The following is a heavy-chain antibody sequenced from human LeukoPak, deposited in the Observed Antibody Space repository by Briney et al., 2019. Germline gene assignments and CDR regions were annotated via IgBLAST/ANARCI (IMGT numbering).Heavy chain of an antibody. D-gene: IGHD2-2*02. CDR3: ARGGQYCSSTSCYTSWFDP. J-gene: IGHJ5*02. CDR1: GGSISSGGYY. CDR2: IYYSGST. V-gene: IGHV4-31*03. Sequence: SETLSLTCTVSGGSISSGGYYWSWIRQHPGKGLEWIGYIYYSGSTYYNPSLKSRVTISVDTSKNQFSLKLSSVTAADTAVYYCARGGQYCSSTSCYTSWFDPWGQGTLVTVSS.